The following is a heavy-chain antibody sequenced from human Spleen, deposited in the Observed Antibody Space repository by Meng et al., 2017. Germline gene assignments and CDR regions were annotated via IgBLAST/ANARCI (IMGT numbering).Heavy chain of an antibody. D-gene: IGHD6-13*01. CDR1: GCSMSSYS. Sequence: SETLSPTCTVSGCSMSSYSWSWIRQPPGKGLEWIGYIYYSGTTNYNPSLKSRVTISVDTSKKQFSLKLTSVTAADTAVYYCARGTSSWSFLFDYWGQGTLVTVSS. J-gene: IGHJ4*02. CDR2: IYYSGTT. CDR3: ARGTSSWSFLFDY. V-gene: IGHV4-59*01.